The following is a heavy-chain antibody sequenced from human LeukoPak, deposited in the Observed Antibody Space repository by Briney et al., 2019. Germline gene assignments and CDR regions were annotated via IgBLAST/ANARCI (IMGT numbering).Heavy chain of an antibody. CDR1: GGSISSYY. CDR3: AGEGIAARGSDY. J-gene: IGHJ4*02. Sequence: SETLSPTCTVSGGSISSYYWSWIRQPAGKGLEWIGRIYTSGSTNYNPSLKGRVTMSVDTSKNQFSLKLSSVTAADTAVYYCAGEGIAARGSDYWGQGTLVTVSS. V-gene: IGHV4-4*07. D-gene: IGHD6-6*01. CDR2: IYTSGST.